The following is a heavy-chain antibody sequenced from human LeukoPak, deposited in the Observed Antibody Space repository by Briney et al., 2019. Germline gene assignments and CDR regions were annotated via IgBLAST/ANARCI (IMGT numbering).Heavy chain of an antibody. CDR1: GFTFSSYE. CDR2: ISSSGSTI. CDR3: ARDPGYSTGWHYFDY. J-gene: IGHJ4*02. Sequence: PGGSLRLSCAASGFTFSSYEMNWVRQAPGKGLEWVSYISSSGSTIYYAGSVKGRFTISRDNAKNSLYLQMNSLRAEDTAVYYCARDPGYSTGWHYFDYWGQGTLVTVSS. D-gene: IGHD6-19*01. V-gene: IGHV3-48*03.